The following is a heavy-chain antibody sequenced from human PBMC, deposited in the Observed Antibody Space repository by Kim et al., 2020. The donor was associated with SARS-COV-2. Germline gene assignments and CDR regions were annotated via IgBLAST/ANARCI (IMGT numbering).Heavy chain of an antibody. CDR2: ITSDGRST. Sequence: GGSLRLSCAASGFTFSSYWMHWVRQAPGKGLVWVSRITSDGRSTSYADSVKGRFTMSRDNAKNTLYLQMNSLRAEDTAVYYCARGSPTMKDYWGQGTLVT. V-gene: IGHV3-74*01. CDR1: GFTFSSYW. D-gene: IGHD3-22*01. CDR3: ARGSPTMKDY. J-gene: IGHJ4*02.